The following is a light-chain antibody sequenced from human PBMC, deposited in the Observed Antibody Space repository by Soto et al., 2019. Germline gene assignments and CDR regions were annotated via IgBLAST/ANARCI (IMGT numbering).Light chain of an antibody. J-gene: IGKJ1*01. CDR3: QQYNNWPPGWT. Sequence: EIVLTQSPGTLSLSPGKRATLSCRASQSVNSGFLAWYQQKPGQAPRLLIYGASSRATGIPDRFSGSGSGTEFTLTISSLQSEDFAVYYCQQYNNWPPGWTFGQGTKVDI. V-gene: IGKV3-20*01. CDR1: QSVNSGF. CDR2: GAS.